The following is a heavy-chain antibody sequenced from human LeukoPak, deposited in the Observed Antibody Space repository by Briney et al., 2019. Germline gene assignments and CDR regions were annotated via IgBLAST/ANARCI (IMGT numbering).Heavy chain of an antibody. V-gene: IGHV4-61*02. CDR1: GGSISSGSYY. CDR3: ARDNTYYYDSSWVFDY. J-gene: IGHJ4*02. Sequence: SQTLSLTCTVSGGSISSGSYYWSWIRQPAGKGLEWIGRIYTSGSTNYNPSLKSRVTISVDTSKNQFSLKLSSVTAADTAVYYCARDNTYYYDSSWVFDYWGQGTLVTVSS. CDR2: IYTSGST. D-gene: IGHD3-22*01.